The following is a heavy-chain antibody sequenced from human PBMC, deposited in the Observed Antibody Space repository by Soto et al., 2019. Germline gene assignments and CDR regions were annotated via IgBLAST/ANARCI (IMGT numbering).Heavy chain of an antibody. CDR1: GGSISSYY. V-gene: IGHV4-59*01. CDR3: ARDRGYCSGCSCLTYYYGLDV. J-gene: IGHJ6*02. CDR2: IYYSGST. Sequence: SETLSLTCTVSGGSISSYYWSWIRQPPGKGLEWIGYIYYSGSTNYNPSLKSRVTISVDTSKNQFSLKLSSVTAADTAVYYCARDRGYCSGCSCLTYYYGLDVWGQGTTVTVAS. D-gene: IGHD2-15*01.